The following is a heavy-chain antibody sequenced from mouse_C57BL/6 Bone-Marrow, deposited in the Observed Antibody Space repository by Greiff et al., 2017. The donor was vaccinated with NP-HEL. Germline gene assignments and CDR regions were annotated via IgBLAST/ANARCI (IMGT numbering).Heavy chain of an antibody. V-gene: IGHV1-74*01. CDR3: AMPTVVATKKDYAMDY. CDR1: GYTFTSYW. CDR2: IHPSDSDT. Sequence: QVQLKQPGAELVKPGASVKVSCKASGYTFTSYWMHWVKQRPGQGLEWIGRIHPSDSDTNYNQKFKGKATLTVDKSSSTAYMQLSSLTSEDSAVYYCAMPTVVATKKDYAMDYWGQGTSVTVSS. D-gene: IGHD1-1*01. J-gene: IGHJ4*01.